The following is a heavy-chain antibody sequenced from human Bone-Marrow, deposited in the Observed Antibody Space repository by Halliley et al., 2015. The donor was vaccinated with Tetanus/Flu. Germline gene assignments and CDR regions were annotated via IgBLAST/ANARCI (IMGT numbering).Heavy chain of an antibody. Sequence: EWIGYIYYSGSTNYNPPLKSRVPISVDPSKNQFSLKLSSVTAADTAVYYCARDIAARVWFDPWGQGTLVTVSS. CDR2: IYYSGST. D-gene: IGHD6-6*01. J-gene: IGHJ5*02. CDR3: ARDIAARVWFDP. V-gene: IGHV4-59*01.